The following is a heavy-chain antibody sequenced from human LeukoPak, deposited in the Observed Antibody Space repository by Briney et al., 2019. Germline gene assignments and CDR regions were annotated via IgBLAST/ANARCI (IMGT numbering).Heavy chain of an antibody. D-gene: IGHD1-1*01. V-gene: IGHV4-4*09. CDR2: IYAGGST. Sequence: SETLSLTCTVSGGSISSYYWSWIRQPPGKGLEWIGYIYAGGSTKYNPSLESRVTISVDTSKNQISLKLFSVTAADTAVYYCARSEYNYGHYFANWGQGTLVTVSS. J-gene: IGHJ4*02. CDR3: ARSEYNYGHYFAN. CDR1: GGSISSYY.